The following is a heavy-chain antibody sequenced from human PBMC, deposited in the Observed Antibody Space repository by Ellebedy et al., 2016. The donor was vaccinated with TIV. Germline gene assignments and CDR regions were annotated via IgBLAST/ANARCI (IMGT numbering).Heavy chain of an antibody. V-gene: IGHV1-18*04. Sequence: AASVKVSCKASGYTFTSYAISWVRQPPGQGLEWMGWTSGFNDNTDYAPKSQGRVTLTTDTSTSTAYMELRSLRSDDTAVYYYARRYCSGGSCWELDYWGQGTLVTVSS. CDR3: ARRYCSGGSCWELDY. D-gene: IGHD2-15*01. J-gene: IGHJ4*02. CDR1: GYTFTSYA. CDR2: TSGFNDNT.